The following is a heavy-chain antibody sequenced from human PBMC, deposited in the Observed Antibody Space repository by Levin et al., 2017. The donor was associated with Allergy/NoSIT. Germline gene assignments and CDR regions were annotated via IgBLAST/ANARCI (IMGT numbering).Heavy chain of an antibody. J-gene: IGHJ3*02. V-gene: IGHV3-11*01. D-gene: IGHD3-3*01. CDR2: ISSSGSTI. Sequence: LSLTCAASGFTFSDYYMSWIRQAPGKGLEWVSYISSSGSTIYYADSVKGRFTISRDNAKNSLYLQMNSLRAEDTAVYYCARVLRFLEWLPAGAFDIWGQGTMVTVSS. CDR1: GFTFSDYY. CDR3: ARVLRFLEWLPAGAFDI.